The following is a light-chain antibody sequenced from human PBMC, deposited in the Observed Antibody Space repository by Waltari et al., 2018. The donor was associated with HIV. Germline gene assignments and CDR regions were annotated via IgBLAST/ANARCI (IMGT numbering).Light chain of an antibody. CDR2: DNT. J-gene: IGLJ2*01. Sequence: QSVLTQPPSVSGAPGQRVTISCTGNSSNIGAGYDVHCYQQLPGKAPKLLISDNTNRPSGVPDRFSGSKSGTSASLAITGLRAEDEADYYCQSYPASLTVSLIFGGGTRLTVL. CDR1: SSNIGAGYD. CDR3: QSYPASLTVSLI. V-gene: IGLV1-40*01.